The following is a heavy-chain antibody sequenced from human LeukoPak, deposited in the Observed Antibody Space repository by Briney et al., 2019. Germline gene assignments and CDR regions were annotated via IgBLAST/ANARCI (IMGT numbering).Heavy chain of an antibody. CDR3: ARVSSSSYYFDY. Sequence: GGSLRLSCAASGFTFSSYAMSWVRQAPGKGLEWVSAISGSGGSTYYADSVKGRFTISRDNSKNTLYLQMNSLRAEDTAVYYCARVSSSSYYFDYWGQGTLVTVSS. D-gene: IGHD6-6*01. CDR1: GFTFSSYA. J-gene: IGHJ4*02. CDR2: ISGSGGST. V-gene: IGHV3-23*01.